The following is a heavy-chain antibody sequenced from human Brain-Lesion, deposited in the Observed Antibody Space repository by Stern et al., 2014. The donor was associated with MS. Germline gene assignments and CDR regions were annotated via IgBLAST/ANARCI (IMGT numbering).Heavy chain of an antibody. V-gene: IGHV3-7*01. CDR3: ARVYNAIYGIVTQRGSGMDV. CDR1: GFTFGNYW. J-gene: IGHJ6*02. D-gene: IGHD2/OR15-2a*01. Sequence: EVQLEESGGGLVQPGGSLTISCTAAGFTFGNYWMTWVRQAPGQGLEWVANITEDGTEKHYVDSVKGRFTISRDNARNSLYLQMNSLRVEDTALYYCARVYNAIYGIVTQRGSGMDVWGQGTTVIVSS. CDR2: ITEDGTEK.